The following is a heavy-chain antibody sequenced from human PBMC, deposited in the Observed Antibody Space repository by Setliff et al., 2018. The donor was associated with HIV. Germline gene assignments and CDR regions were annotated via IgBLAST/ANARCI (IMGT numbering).Heavy chain of an antibody. CDR3: ARGSCSGCYLSDY. V-gene: IGHV1-3*01. CDR2: INAGDDNT. D-gene: IGHD6-19*01. CDR1: GYTFSTNA. J-gene: IGHJ4*02. Sequence: GASVKVSCKAFGYTFSTNAIHWVRQAPGQRPEWMGYINAGDDNTRYSEKFQGRVTITRDTSANTAYMELSSLRSEDTAVYYCARGSCSGCYLSDYWGLGTLVTVSS.